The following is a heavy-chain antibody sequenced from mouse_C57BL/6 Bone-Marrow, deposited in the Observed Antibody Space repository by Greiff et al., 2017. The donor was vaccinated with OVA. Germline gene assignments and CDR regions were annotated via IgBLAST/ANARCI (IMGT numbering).Heavy chain of an antibody. CDR3: TGGGYPRGAWFAY. V-gene: IGHV6-3*01. CDR2: IRLKSDNYAT. D-gene: IGHD2-2*01. CDR1: GFTFSNYW. J-gene: IGHJ3*01. Sequence: EVKLVESGGGLVQPGGSMKLSCVASGFTFSNYWMNWVRQSPEKGLEWVAQIRLKSDNYATHYAESVKGRFTISRDDSKSSVYLQMNNLRAEDTGIYYCTGGGYPRGAWFAYWGQGTLVTVSA.